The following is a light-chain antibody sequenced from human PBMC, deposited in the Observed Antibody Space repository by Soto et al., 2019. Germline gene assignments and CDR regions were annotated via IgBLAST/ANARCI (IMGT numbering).Light chain of an antibody. CDR3: QQYYSYPGT. Sequence: AIRMTQSPSSLSASTGDRVTITCRASQGISSYLAWYQQKPGKAPKLLIYAASTLQSGVPSRFSGSGSGTDFTLTISFLQSEDFATYCCQQYYSYPGTFGQGTKVEIK. CDR1: QGISSY. J-gene: IGKJ1*01. CDR2: AAS. V-gene: IGKV1-8*01.